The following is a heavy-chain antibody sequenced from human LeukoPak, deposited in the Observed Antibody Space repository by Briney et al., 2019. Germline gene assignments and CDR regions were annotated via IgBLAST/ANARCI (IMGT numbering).Heavy chain of an antibody. CDR2: IYTSGSI. CDR3: ARTTEGYCSSASCFGFSYSYYMDV. J-gene: IGHJ6*03. V-gene: IGHV4-4*07. Sequence: SETLSLTCTVSGGSISNYYWSWMRQPAGKGLEWIGHIYTSGSINYNPSLKSRATISVDTSKNQFSLKLSSVIAADTAVYYCARTTEGYCSSASCFGFSYSYYMDVWGKGTTVTISS. CDR1: GGSISNYY. D-gene: IGHD2-2*01.